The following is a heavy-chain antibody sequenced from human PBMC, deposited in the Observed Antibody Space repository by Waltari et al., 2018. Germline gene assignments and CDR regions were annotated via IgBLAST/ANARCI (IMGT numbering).Heavy chain of an antibody. V-gene: IGHV3-48*04. CDR2: ITGSSRTI. CDR1: GFPFSTYS. D-gene: IGHD6-13*01. Sequence: EVHLVESGGNLVQPGGSLSLSCIAPGFPFSTYSMNWVRQAPGKGLEWISYITGSSRTIYYTDSVKGRFTVSRDNAKNSLFLQMSSLRVEDTAVYYCARPVAAAGNYGMDVWGQGTTVTVSS. CDR3: ARPVAAAGNYGMDV. J-gene: IGHJ6*02.